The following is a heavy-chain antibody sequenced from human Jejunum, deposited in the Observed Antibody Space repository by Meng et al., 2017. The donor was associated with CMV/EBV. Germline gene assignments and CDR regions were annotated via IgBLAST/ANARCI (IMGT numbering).Heavy chain of an antibody. V-gene: IGHV3-21*01. CDR2: ITTSGSYI. CDR1: FSSYS. D-gene: IGHD5-18*01. Sequence: FSSYSMNWVRQAPGKGLEWVSSITTSGSYIYYANSVKGRFTISRDNAKNSLFLQMDGLRAEDTAVYYCARDTAIDPAMAGAFDYWGQGTLVTVSS. CDR3: ARDTAIDPAMAGAFDY. J-gene: IGHJ4*02.